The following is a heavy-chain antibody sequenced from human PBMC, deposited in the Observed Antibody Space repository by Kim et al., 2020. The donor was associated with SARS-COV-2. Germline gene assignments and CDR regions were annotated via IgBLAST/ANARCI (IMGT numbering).Heavy chain of an antibody. J-gene: IGHJ4*03. Sequence: SETLSLTCTVSGGSINNYYWSWIRQPPGKGLEWVGYVYDSGSSTYNPSLKSRVTISVDTSKNQFSLRLSSVTAADTAMYYCARTADSSTWYGRGYFDYWG. CDR2: VYDSGSS. V-gene: IGHV4-59*01. D-gene: IGHD6-13*01. CDR3: ARTADSSTWYGRGYFDY. CDR1: GGSINNYY.